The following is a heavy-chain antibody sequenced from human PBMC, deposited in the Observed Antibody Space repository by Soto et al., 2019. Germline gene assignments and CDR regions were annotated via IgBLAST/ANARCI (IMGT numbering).Heavy chain of an antibody. CDR1: IHTFASYW. D-gene: IGHD3-22*01. CDR2: IFPGDSDP. J-gene: IGHJ3*02. V-gene: IGHV5-51*01. Sequence: GESLKISCEGSIHTFASYWIGWVRQMPGKGLEWMGIIFPGDSDPRYSPSLQGHVTISADKSISTAYLQWSSLKASDTAMYYCARPSSTNYYDSGGYAGAFDIWGQGTLVTVS. CDR3: ARPSSTNYYDSGGYAGAFDI.